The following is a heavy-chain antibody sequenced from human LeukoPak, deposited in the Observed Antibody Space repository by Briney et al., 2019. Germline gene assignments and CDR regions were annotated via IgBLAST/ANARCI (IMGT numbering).Heavy chain of an antibody. CDR1: GFTVSSNY. CDR2: IHSGGST. Sequence: GGSLRLSCAASGFTVSSNYMTWVRQAPGKGLEWVSVIHSGGSTFYADSVKGRFSISRDNSKNTLYLQMNSLRAEDTAVYYCAREGNAFDIWGQGTMVTVSS. D-gene: IGHD1-1*01. V-gene: IGHV3-53*01. J-gene: IGHJ3*02. CDR3: AREGNAFDI.